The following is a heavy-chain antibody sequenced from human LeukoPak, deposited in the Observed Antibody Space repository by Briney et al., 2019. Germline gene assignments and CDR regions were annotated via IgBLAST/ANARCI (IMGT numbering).Heavy chain of an antibody. CDR1: GYTFTGYY. Sequence: ASVKVSCKASGYTFTGYYMHWVRQAPGQGLEWMGRINPNSGGTNYAQKFQGRVTMTRDTSISTAYMELSRLRSDDTAVYYCARDSKGDYVWGSYRYSFDYWGQGTLVTVSS. J-gene: IGHJ4*02. CDR2: INPNSGGT. V-gene: IGHV1-2*06. D-gene: IGHD3-16*02. CDR3: ARDSKGDYVWGSYRYSFDY.